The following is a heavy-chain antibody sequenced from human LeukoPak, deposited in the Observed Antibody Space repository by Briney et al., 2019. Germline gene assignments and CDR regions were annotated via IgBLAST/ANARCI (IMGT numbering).Heavy chain of an antibody. Sequence: GGSLRPSCAASGFTFSSYSMNWVRQAPGKGLEWVSSISSSSSYIYYADSVKGRFTISRDNAKNSLYLQMNSLRAEDTAVYYCARVFVEMATIDDAFDIWGQGTMVTVSS. CDR2: ISSSSSYI. CDR3: ARVFVEMATIDDAFDI. J-gene: IGHJ3*02. CDR1: GFTFSSYS. V-gene: IGHV3-21*01. D-gene: IGHD5-24*01.